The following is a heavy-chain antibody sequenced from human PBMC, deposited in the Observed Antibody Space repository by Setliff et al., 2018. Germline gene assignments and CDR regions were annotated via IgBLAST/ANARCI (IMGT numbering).Heavy chain of an antibody. Sequence: SCKASGYTFSDYIINWVRQAPGQGLEWVGWISTYYADSVQGRFTISRDNHKNTLYLQMNSLRVEDTAIYYCAKSRHDFCSGRVFFDHLCQGILVTVSS. J-gene: IGHJ4*01. D-gene: IGHD3-3*01. V-gene: IGHV3-30-3*02. CDR1: GYTFSDYI. CDR3: AKSRHDFCSGRVFFDH. CDR2: IST.